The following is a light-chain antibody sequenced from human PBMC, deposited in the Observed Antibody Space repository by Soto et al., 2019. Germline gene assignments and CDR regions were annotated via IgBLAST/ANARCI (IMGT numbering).Light chain of an antibody. J-gene: IGLJ1*01. CDR2: VNN. CDR3: HSYDSSLSGRYV. V-gene: IGLV1-40*01. Sequence: SVLTQPPSVSGAPGQRVTISCTGSSSNIGAGYDVNWYQQLPGTAPRLLIYVNNNRPSGVPDQFSGSKSGTSASLAITGLQAEDEADYYCHSYDSSLSGRYVFGTGTKVTVL. CDR1: SSNIGAGYD.